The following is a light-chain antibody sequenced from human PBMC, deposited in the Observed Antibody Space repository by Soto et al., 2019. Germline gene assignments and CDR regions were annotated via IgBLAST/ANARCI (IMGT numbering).Light chain of an antibody. Sequence: IVLTQSAATLSLSPGERATLSCRASPSVTNFLAWYQQKPGQAPRLLIYGAFNRATGIPARFSGSGSGTEFTLTISSLQSEDFAVYYCQHYHNWSITFGQGTRLEI. CDR3: QHYHNWSIT. J-gene: IGKJ5*01. CDR1: PSVTNF. V-gene: IGKV3D-15*01. CDR2: GAF.